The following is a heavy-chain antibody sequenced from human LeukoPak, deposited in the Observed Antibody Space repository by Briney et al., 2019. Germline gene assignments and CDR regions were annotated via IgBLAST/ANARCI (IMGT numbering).Heavy chain of an antibody. Sequence: SETLSLTCTVSGGSISSSSYYWGWIRQPPGKGLEWIGSIYYSGSTYYNPSLKSRATISVDTSKNQFSLKLSSVTAADTAVYYCARRGYDFWSGYYTGFDYWGQGTLVTVSS. CDR1: GGSISSSSYY. V-gene: IGHV4-39*01. CDR3: ARRGYDFWSGYYTGFDY. D-gene: IGHD3-3*01. J-gene: IGHJ4*02. CDR2: IYYSGST.